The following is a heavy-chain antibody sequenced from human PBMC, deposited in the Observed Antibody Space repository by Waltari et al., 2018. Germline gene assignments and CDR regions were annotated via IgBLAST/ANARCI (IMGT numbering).Heavy chain of an antibody. Sequence: EVQLVDSGGGLVQPGGSLRLSWSASGCTFGSYEMNWVRQAPGKGLEWVSYISSSGSTIYYADSVKGRFTISRDNAKNSLYLQMNSLRAEDTAVYYCARDHGFSVPYWGQGTLVTVSS. CDR3: ARDHGFSVPY. CDR2: ISSSGSTI. J-gene: IGHJ4*02. D-gene: IGHD5-12*01. CDR1: GCTFGSYE. V-gene: IGHV3-48*03.